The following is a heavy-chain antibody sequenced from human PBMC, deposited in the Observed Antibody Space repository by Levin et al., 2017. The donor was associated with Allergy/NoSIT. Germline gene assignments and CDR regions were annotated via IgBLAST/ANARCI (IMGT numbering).Heavy chain of an antibody. V-gene: IGHV4-31*03. J-gene: IGHJ4*02. CDR3: ARALRFTGYDPRFDS. Sequence: KASETLSLTCTVSGDSINSAGSYWSWIRQRPGKGLEWIGFIYTTMTTYYNPSLKSRHSISGDATENQFSLRLTSVTAADTAVYYCARALRFTGYDPRFDSWGQGILVTVSS. CDR2: IYTTMTT. CDR1: GDSINSAGSY. D-gene: IGHD5-12*01.